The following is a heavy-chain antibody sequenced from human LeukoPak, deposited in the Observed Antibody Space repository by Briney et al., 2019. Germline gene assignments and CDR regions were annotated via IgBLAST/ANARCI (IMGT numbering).Heavy chain of an antibody. CDR2: ISSNGDRL. J-gene: IGHJ5*02. V-gene: IGHV3-64D*09. Sequence: GGSLRLSCSASGFTFSAYAMYWVRQAPGKGLDFVSGISSNGDRLFYADSVKGRFTISRDNSKNTLYLQMSSLTADDTAVYYCARQLRSVTNWFDPWGQGTLVTVSS. D-gene: IGHD1-1*01. CDR1: GFTFSAYA. CDR3: ARQLRSVTNWFDP.